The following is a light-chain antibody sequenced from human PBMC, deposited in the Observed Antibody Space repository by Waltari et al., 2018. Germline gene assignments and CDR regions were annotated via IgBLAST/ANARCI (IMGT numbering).Light chain of an antibody. CDR3: QQYGSSPWT. V-gene: IGKV3-20*01. CDR1: QSVSSSY. J-gene: IGKJ1*01. Sequence: EIVLTQSPGTLSLSTGERATLSCRASQSVSSSYLAWYQQTPGQAPRVPIHGASNRATGIPDRFSGSGSGTDFTLTISRLEPEDFAVYYCQQYGSSPWTFGQGTKVEIK. CDR2: GAS.